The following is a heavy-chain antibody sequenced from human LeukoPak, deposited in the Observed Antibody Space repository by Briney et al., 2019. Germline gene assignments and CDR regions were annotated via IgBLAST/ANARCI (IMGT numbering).Heavy chain of an antibody. Sequence: SETLSLTCAVSGGSISSGGYSWSWIRQPPGKGLEWIGYIYHSGSTYYNPSLKSRVTISVDRSKNQFSLKLSSVTAADTAVYYCARDRSYDFWSWFDPWGQGTLVTVSS. J-gene: IGHJ5*02. CDR2: IYHSGST. CDR1: GGSISSGGYS. CDR3: ARDRSYDFWSWFDP. V-gene: IGHV4-30-2*01. D-gene: IGHD3-3*01.